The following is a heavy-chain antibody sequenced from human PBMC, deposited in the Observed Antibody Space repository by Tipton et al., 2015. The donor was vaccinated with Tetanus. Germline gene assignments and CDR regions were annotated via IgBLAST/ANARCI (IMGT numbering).Heavy chain of an antibody. CDR1: GYTFTGYY. CDR2: IDPNSGGT. D-gene: IGHD3-22*01. Sequence: QVQLVQSGAEVKKPGASVKVSCKASGYTFTGYYIYWVRQAPGQGLEWMGWIDPNSGGTVCAQKFQGRVTMTRDTSISTAYMELRSLRSDDTAVYYCARDRGDYIYWGMDVWGPGATVTVS. J-gene: IGHJ6*02. CDR3: ARDRGDYIYWGMDV. V-gene: IGHV1-2*02.